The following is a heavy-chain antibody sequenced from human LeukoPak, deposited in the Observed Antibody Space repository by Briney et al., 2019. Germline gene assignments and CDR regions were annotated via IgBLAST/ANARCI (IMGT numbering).Heavy chain of an antibody. CDR3: ARGIYYYDSSGYSEDAFDI. CDR1: GFTFSSYS. CDR2: IKQDGSEK. J-gene: IGHJ3*02. D-gene: IGHD3-22*01. Sequence: PGGSLRLSCAASGFTFSSYSMNWVRQAPGKGLEWVANIKQDGSEKYYVDSVKGRFTISRDNAKNSLYLQMNSLRAEDTAVYYCARGIYYYDSSGYSEDAFDIWGQGTMVTVSS. V-gene: IGHV3-7*04.